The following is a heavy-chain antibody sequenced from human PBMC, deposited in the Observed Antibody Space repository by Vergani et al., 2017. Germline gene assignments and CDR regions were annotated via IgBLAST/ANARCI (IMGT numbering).Heavy chain of an antibody. CDR1: GGSISSGGYY. V-gene: IGHV4-31*03. Sequence: QVQLQESGPGLVKPSQTLSLTCTVSGGSISSGGYYWGWIRQPPGKGLEWIGYIYYSGSTFYNPSLKSRVTISVDTSKNQFSLKLRSVTAADPAVYYCARGRGNYADLDDWGQGTLVTVSS. D-gene: IGHD1-7*01. CDR2: IYYSGST. CDR3: ARGRGNYADLDD. J-gene: IGHJ4*02.